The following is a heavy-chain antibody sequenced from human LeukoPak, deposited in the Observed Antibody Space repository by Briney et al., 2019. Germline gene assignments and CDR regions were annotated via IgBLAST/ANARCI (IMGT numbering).Heavy chain of an antibody. CDR1: GASISSDDYY. CDR2: MYTSGST. CDR3: ARGFDP. V-gene: IGHV4-61*02. Sequence: SQTLSLTCTVSGASISSDDYYWSWLRQPPGKGLEWIGRMYTSGSTNYNPSLKSRVTMSVDTSKNQFSLRLSSVAAADTAVYYCARGFDPWGQGTLVTVSS. J-gene: IGHJ5*02.